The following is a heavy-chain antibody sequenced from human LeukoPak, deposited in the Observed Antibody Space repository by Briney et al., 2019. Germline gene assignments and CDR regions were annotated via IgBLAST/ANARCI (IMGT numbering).Heavy chain of an antibody. CDR3: ARDPRWLTPDCTSTSCYENYFDP. V-gene: IGHV4-38-2*02. D-gene: IGHD2-2*01. Sequence: ETLSLTCAVSGYSISSGYQWAWIRQSPGKGLEWIGSIYHSGSAHYNPSLKSRVTISVETSKNQFSLKMYSVTAADTAVYYCARDPRWLTPDCTSTSCYENYFDPWGQGTLVTVSS. CDR1: GYSISSGYQ. J-gene: IGHJ5*02. CDR2: IYHSGSA.